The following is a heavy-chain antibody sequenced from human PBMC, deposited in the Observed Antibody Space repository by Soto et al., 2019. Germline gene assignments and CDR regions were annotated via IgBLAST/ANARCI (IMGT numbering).Heavy chain of an antibody. CDR2: ISYDGSNK. D-gene: IGHD5-18*01. Sequence: QVQLVEPGGGVVQPGRSLRLSCAASGFTFSSYGMHWVRQAPGKGLEWVAVISYDGSNKYYADSVKGRFTISRDNSKNTLYLQMNSLRAEDTAVYYCVKDCGYSYGGDYWGQGTLVTVSS. V-gene: IGHV3-30*18. CDR3: VKDCGYSYGGDY. CDR1: GFTFSSYG. J-gene: IGHJ4*02.